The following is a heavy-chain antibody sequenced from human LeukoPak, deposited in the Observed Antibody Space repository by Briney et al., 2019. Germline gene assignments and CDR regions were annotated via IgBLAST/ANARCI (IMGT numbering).Heavy chain of an antibody. CDR2: INHSGNT. CDR1: GGSFNAYY. D-gene: IGHD3-16*02. Sequence: KPSETLSLTCAVYGGSFNAYYWTWIRQTPRKGLEWIGEINHSGNTNYNPSLESRVTISADTSKNQFSLNLGSVTAADTAIYYCARGLRFIQGPGYYYMDVWGKGTTVTVSS. CDR3: ARGLRFIQGPGYYYMDV. V-gene: IGHV4-34*01. J-gene: IGHJ6*03.